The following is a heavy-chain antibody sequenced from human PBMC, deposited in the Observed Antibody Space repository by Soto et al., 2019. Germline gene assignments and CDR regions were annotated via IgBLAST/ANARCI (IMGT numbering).Heavy chain of an antibody. CDR2: IRSKANSYAT. V-gene: IGHV3-73*02. CDR1: GFTFSGSA. Sequence: EVQLVESGGGLVQPGGSLKLSCAASGFTFSGSAMHWVRQASGKGLEWVGRIRSKANSYATAYAASVKGRFTISRDDSKNTAYLQMNSLKTEDTAVYYCTSRAAAGLLYYYYYGMDVWGQGTTVTVSS. CDR3: TSRAAAGLLYYYYYGMDV. D-gene: IGHD6-13*01. J-gene: IGHJ6*02.